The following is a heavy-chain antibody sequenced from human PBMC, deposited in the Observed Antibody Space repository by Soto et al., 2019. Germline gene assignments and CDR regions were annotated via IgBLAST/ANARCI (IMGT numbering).Heavy chain of an antibody. Sequence: QVQLQESGPGLVKPSGTLSLTCAVSGAPISSGDWWSWVRQPPGKGLECIGEIDHSWSTNYNPALRSRVTISADKSKNQFSLKLSSVTAADTAVYYCASGYGLDVWGHGTTVTVSS. CDR2: IDHSWST. J-gene: IGHJ6*02. CDR3: ASGYGLDV. CDR1: GAPISSGDW. V-gene: IGHV4-4*02.